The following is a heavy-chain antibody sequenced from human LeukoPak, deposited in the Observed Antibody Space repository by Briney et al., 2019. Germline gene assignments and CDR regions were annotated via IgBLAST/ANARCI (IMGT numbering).Heavy chain of an antibody. J-gene: IGHJ3*02. Sequence: SETLSLTCTVSSGSFRTYYWSWIRQPPGKGLEWIGYIFYNEGTSYNPSLKSRITISVDTSNNQLSLKVNSVTAADTAMYYCVKSNSRYQPWTLDIWGRGTMVTVSS. CDR1: SGSFRTYY. D-gene: IGHD2-2*01. CDR3: VKSNSRYQPWTLDI. CDR2: IFYNEGT. V-gene: IGHV4-59*01.